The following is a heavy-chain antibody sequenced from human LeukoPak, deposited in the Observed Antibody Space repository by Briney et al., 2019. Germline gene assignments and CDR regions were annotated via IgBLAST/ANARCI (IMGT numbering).Heavy chain of an antibody. CDR3: ASCMVRGVKVPFVY. CDR2: ISYAGSNK. Sequence: PGWSVRLSSPASGFTLSTYAMHWVRQAPGKGLEWVAGISYAGSNKYYADSVHGRFPISRDNSKNTLYLQMTSLRAEDTAVYYCASCMVRGVKVPFVYWGQGTLVTVSS. V-gene: IGHV3-30-3*01. J-gene: IGHJ4*02. D-gene: IGHD3-10*01. CDR1: GFTLSTYA.